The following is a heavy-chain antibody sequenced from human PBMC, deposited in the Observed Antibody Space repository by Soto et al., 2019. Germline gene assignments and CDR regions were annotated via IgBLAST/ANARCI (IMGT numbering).Heavy chain of an antibody. D-gene: IGHD2-8*01. V-gene: IGHV1-18*01. J-gene: IGHJ6*02. CDR3: AKNGQPPYYYYGLDV. CDR2: ISGYNGDT. CDR1: GYTFTRYG. Sequence: GHLVQSEAEVKKSGASVKVSCKASGYTFTRYGISWVRQAPGQGLEWMGWISGYNGDTNYAREFQGRVSMTIDTSTTTAYMELRSLTSDDTAVYYSAKNGQPPYYYYGLDVWGQGTKVTVSS.